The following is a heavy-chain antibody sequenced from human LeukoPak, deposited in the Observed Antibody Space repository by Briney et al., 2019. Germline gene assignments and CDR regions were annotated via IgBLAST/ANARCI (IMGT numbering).Heavy chain of an antibody. CDR2: ISYGGVT. D-gene: IGHD4-11*01. Sequence: SETLSLTCTVSGGSISSYSWSWIRQPPGKGLEWIGYISYGGVTNYSPSLKSRVTISLDTSKRQFSLELGSVTAADTAMYYCARRSTVTTRDTFYYYMDVWGKGTTVTVSS. CDR1: GGSISSYS. J-gene: IGHJ6*03. CDR3: ARRSTVTTRDTFYYYMDV. V-gene: IGHV4-59*01.